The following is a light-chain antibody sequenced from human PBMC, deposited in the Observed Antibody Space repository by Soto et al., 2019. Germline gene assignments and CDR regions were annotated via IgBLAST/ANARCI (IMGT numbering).Light chain of an antibody. CDR1: QSISSW. Sequence: DIQMTQSPSTLSASVGDRVTVTCRASQSISSWLAWYQQKAGKAPKLLIYKASALESGVPSRFSGSGSGTEFTLTISSLEPEDSATYYCQHYNTYPWTFGQGTKVEIK. CDR3: QHYNTYPWT. V-gene: IGKV1-5*03. J-gene: IGKJ1*01. CDR2: KAS.